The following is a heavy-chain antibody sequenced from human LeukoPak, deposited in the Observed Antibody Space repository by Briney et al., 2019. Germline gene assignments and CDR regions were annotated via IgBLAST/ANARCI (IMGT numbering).Heavy chain of an antibody. CDR1: GGTFSSYA. J-gene: IGHJ4*02. Sequence: SVKFSCKASGGTFSSYAISWVRQAPGQGLEWMGGIIPIFGTANYAQKFQGRVTITADESTSTAYMELSSLRSEDTAVYYCTRDSYYYDSSGYYYLDYWGQGTLVTVSS. CDR3: TRDSYYYDSSGYYYLDY. V-gene: IGHV1-69*13. CDR2: IIPIFGTA. D-gene: IGHD3-22*01.